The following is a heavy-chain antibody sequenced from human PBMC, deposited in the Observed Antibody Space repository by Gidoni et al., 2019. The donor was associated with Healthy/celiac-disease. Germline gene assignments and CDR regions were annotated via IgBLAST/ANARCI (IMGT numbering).Heavy chain of an antibody. J-gene: IGHJ4*02. D-gene: IGHD3-10*02. V-gene: IGHV1-2*02. CDR2: INPNSGGT. CDR3: ARAPLSSGRAGDYFDY. CDR1: GYTFTGYY. Sequence: QVQLVQSGAEVKKPGASVKVSCKASGYTFTGYYMHWVRQAPGQGLEWMGWINPNSGGTNYAQKFQGRVTMTRDTSISTAYMELSRLRSDDTAVYYCARAPLSSGRAGDYFDYWGQGTLVTVSS.